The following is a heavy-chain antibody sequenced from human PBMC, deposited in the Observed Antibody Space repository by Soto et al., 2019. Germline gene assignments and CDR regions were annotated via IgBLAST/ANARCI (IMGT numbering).Heavy chain of an antibody. CDR1: GFIADDYA. Sequence: EVQLVESGGGLVQPGRSLRLSCVASGFIADDYAMHWVRQAPGKGLEWVSGISTNSATINYADSVKGRFTISRDNAKNSLFLQMNSLRPEDTAFYYCVKDMKWGGMTTIHYFDSWGQGTLVTVSS. D-gene: IGHD4-17*01. V-gene: IGHV3-9*02. CDR3: VKDMKWGGMTTIHYFDS. J-gene: IGHJ4*02. CDR2: ISTNSATI.